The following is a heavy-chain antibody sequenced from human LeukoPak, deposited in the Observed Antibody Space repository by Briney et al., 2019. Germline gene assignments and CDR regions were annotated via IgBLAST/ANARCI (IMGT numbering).Heavy chain of an antibody. CDR1: GGSISSYY. D-gene: IGHD5-12*01. CDR2: IYYSGST. CDR3: ARRGYSGYGMGDYFDY. V-gene: IGHV4-59*01. J-gene: IGHJ4*02. Sequence: SETLSLTCTVSGGSISSYYWSWIRQPPGKGLEWIGYIYYSGSTNYNPSLKSRVTISVDTSKNQFSLKLSSVTAADTAVYYCARRGYSGYGMGDYFDYWGQGTLVTVSS.